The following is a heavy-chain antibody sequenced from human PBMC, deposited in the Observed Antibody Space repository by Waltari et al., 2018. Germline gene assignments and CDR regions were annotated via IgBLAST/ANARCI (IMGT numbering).Heavy chain of an antibody. Sequence: EVQLVESGGGLVKPGGSLRLSCAASGFTFSSYSMNWVRQAPGKGLEWVSSISSSSSYIYYADSVKGRFTISRDNAKNSLYLQMNSLRAEDTTVYYCARPDILTGIVDYWGQGTLVTVSS. CDR2: ISSSSSYI. CDR1: GFTFSSYS. CDR3: ARPDILTGIVDY. V-gene: IGHV3-21*01. J-gene: IGHJ4*02. D-gene: IGHD3-9*01.